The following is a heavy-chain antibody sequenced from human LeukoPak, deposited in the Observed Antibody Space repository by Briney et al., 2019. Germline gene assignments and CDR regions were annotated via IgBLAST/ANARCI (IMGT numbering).Heavy chain of an antibody. CDR2: ISAYNGNT. CDR1: GYTFTSYG. D-gene: IGHD4-17*01. Sequence: GASVKVSCKASGYTFTSYGISWVRQAPGQGLEWMGWISAYNGNTNYAQKLQGRVTMTTDTSTSTAYMELRSLRSDDTAVYYCARETTPGYYGDYVVMPPGYWGQGTLVTVSS. J-gene: IGHJ4*02. CDR3: ARETTPGYYGDYVVMPPGY. V-gene: IGHV1-18*01.